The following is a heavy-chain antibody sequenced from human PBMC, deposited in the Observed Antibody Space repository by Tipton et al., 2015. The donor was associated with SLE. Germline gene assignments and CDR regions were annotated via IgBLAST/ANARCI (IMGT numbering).Heavy chain of an antibody. D-gene: IGHD5-24*01. CDR1: GYIFSTYG. CDR2: INPYNDNT. V-gene: IGHV1-18*01. J-gene: IGHJ6*03. Sequence: QLVQPGPEVKKPGASVKVSCRASGYIFSTYGISWVRQAPGQGLEWMGWINPYNDNTDYVELLQGRVTMTTDTSTGTAYMELTSLNSDDTAIYYCARHPVAGYTYYMDVWGTGTTVTVSS. CDR3: ARHPVAGYTYYMDV.